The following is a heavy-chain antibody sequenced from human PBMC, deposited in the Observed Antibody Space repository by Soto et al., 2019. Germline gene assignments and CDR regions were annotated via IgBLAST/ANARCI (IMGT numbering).Heavy chain of an antibody. CDR1: GFTFSDYY. J-gene: IGHJ5*02. V-gene: IGHV3-11*01. Sequence: GGSLRLSCAASGFTFSDYYMSWIRQAPGKGLEWVSYISSSGSIINYEDSVKGRFTISRDNAKNSLYLQMNSLRAEDTAVYYCARVGYSNSWYGFDPWGQGTLVTVSS. CDR3: ARVGYSNSWYGFDP. CDR2: ISSSGSII. D-gene: IGHD5-18*01.